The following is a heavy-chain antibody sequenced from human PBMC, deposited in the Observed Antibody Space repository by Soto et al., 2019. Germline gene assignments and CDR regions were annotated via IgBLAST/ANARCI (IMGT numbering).Heavy chain of an antibody. Sequence: QVQLMQSGAEVKKPGSSVKVSCKASGGTFSTSAISWVRQAPGEGLEWVGGIMPVFATPDDAQKFQGRVTISADESTTTAYLELTSLTTDDTAVYYCARDKDRQQLGGNYYYILDVWGQGTAITVSS. V-gene: IGHV1-69*12. J-gene: IGHJ6*02. CDR2: IMPVFATP. CDR1: GGTFSTSA. CDR3: ARDKDRQQLGGNYYYILDV. D-gene: IGHD3-3*02.